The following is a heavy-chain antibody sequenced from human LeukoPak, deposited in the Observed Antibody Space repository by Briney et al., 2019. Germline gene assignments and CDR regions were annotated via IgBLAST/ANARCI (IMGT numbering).Heavy chain of an antibody. CDR3: ARPPTGGYSYGSPFDY. CDR2: IYYSGST. Sequence: SETLSLTCTVSGGSISSSSYYWGWIRQPPGKGLERIGSIYYSGSTYYNPSLKSRVTISVDTSENQFSLKLSSVTAADTAVYYCARPPTGGYSYGSPFDYWGQGTLVTVSS. CDR1: GGSISSSSYY. V-gene: IGHV4-39*01. J-gene: IGHJ4*02. D-gene: IGHD5-18*01.